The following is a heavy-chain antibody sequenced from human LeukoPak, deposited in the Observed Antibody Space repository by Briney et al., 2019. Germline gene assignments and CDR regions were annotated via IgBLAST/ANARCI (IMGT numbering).Heavy chain of an antibody. D-gene: IGHD3-22*01. Sequence: GGSLRLSCAASGFTFSTYWMSWVRQAPGKGLEWVANINQDGSQKYYVDSVKGRFTISRDNAKNSLYLQLNSLRAEDTAVYYCAGSDTIGYLPREWDYWYFDRWGRGTLVTVSS. CDR1: GFTFSTYW. CDR2: INQDGSQK. J-gene: IGHJ2*01. CDR3: AGSDTIGYLPREWDYWYFDR. V-gene: IGHV3-7*01.